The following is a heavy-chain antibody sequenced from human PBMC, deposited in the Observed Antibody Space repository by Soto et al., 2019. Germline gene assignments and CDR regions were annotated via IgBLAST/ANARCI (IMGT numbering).Heavy chain of an antibody. J-gene: IGHJ5*02. CDR3: AGDRSRDRITLLGVVHNWFDP. CDR2: ISAYNGNT. Sequence: ASVKVSCRASGYTFTSYGISWVRQAPGQGLEWMGWISAYNGNTNYAQKLQGRVTMTTDTSTSTDYMELRSLRSDDTAVYYCAGDRSRDRITLLGVVHNWFDPWGQVTLVTVSS. D-gene: IGHD3-3*01. V-gene: IGHV1-18*04. CDR1: GYTFTSYG.